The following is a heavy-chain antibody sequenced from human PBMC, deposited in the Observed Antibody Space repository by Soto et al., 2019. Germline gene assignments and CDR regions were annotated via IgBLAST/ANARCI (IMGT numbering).Heavy chain of an antibody. CDR1: VFTFSSYA. Sequence: QPVGSLRLSCASSVFTFSSYAMSCVRHSPGKGLEWVSAISGSGGSTYYADSVKGRSTISRDNSKNTLYLQMNSLRAEDTAVYYCAKGGDYPANGNFHYWGQGTLVSVSS. V-gene: IGHV3-23*01. J-gene: IGHJ4*02. D-gene: IGHD4-17*01. CDR2: ISGSGGST. CDR3: AKGGDYPANGNFHY.